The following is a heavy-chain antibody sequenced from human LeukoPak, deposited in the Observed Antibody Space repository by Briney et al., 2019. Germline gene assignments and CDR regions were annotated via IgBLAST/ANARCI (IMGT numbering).Heavy chain of an antibody. Sequence: YPDSLKGRFTISRDNSKNTLFLQMNSLRAEDTAVYYCARSSGWWSLDNWGQGTLVTVSS. J-gene: IGHJ4*02. CDR3: ARSSGWWSLDN. D-gene: IGHD6-19*01. V-gene: IGHV3-23*01.